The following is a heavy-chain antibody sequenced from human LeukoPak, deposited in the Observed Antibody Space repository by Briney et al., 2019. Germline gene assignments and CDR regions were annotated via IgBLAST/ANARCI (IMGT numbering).Heavy chain of an antibody. Sequence: GGSLRLSCAASGFTFSSFSMNWVRQAPGKGLEWVSYISSSSSNIYYADSVKGRFTISGDNAKNSLYLQMNSLRAEDTAVYYCASLGCSSTSCYNFWGQGTLITVSS. CDR1: GFTFSSFS. V-gene: IGHV3-48*01. J-gene: IGHJ4*02. D-gene: IGHD2-2*02. CDR2: ISSSSSNI. CDR3: ASLGCSSTSCYNF.